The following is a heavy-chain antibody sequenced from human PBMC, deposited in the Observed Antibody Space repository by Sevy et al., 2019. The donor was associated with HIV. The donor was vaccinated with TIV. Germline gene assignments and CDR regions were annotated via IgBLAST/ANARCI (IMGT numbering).Heavy chain of an antibody. D-gene: IGHD1-26*01. Sequence: SETLSLTCTVSGGSITSLYWNWIRQPPGKGLEWIANIYYNGHLNYNPSLKSRVTISLDTSKNQFSLRLSCVTAADTAMYYCAGENAWGRGYSWGQGTLVTVSS. CDR3: AGENAWGRGYS. J-gene: IGHJ4*02. CDR2: IYYNGHL. V-gene: IGHV4-59*08. CDR1: GGSITSLY.